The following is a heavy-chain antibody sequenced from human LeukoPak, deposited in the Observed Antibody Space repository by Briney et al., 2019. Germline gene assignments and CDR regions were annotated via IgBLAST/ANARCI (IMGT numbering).Heavy chain of an antibody. V-gene: IGHV5-51*01. Sequence: GESLKISCKGSGYSFTSHWIGWVRQMPEKGLEWMGIIYPGDSDIRYSPSFQGQVTISVDKSISTAYLQWGSLKASDTAMYYCAGLPYGSGSYYRPFDYWGQGTLVTVSS. J-gene: IGHJ4*02. D-gene: IGHD3-10*01. CDR1: GYSFTSHW. CDR2: IYPGDSDI. CDR3: AGLPYGSGSYYRPFDY.